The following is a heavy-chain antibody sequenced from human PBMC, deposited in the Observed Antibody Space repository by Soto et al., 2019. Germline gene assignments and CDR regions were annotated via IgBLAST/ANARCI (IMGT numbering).Heavy chain of an antibody. CDR3: ARVVAGYNWFDP. D-gene: IGHD2-15*01. CDR2: IWYDGSNK. V-gene: IGHV3-33*01. J-gene: IGHJ5*02. CDR1: GFTFSSYG. Sequence: QVQLVESGGGVVQPGRSLRLSCAASGFTFSSYGMHWVRQAPGKGLEWVAVIWYDGSNKYYADSVKGRFTISRDNSKNTLYLQRNGLRAEDTAGYYCARVVAGYNWFDPWGQGTLVTVSS.